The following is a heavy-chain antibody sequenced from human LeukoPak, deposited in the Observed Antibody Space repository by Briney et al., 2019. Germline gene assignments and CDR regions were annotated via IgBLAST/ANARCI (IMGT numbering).Heavy chain of an antibody. CDR2: ISSSGITI. CDR3: ATVEMATITADY. V-gene: IGHV3-11*04. CDR1: GFTFSDYY. D-gene: IGHD5-24*01. Sequence: GGSLRLSCAASGFTFSDYYMSWIRQAPGEGLEWVSYISSSGITIYYADSVEGRFTISRDNAKNSLYLQMNSLRAEDTAVYYCATVEMATITADYWGQGTLVTVSS. J-gene: IGHJ4*02.